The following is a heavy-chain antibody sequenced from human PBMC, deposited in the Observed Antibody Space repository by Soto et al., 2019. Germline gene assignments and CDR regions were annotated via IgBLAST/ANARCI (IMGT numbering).Heavy chain of an antibody. CDR3: ARGGRCSSTRCYPDNWFDP. D-gene: IGHD2-2*01. CDR1: GGTFSSYA. V-gene: IGHV1-69*01. CDR2: IIPIFGTA. J-gene: IGHJ5*02. Sequence: QVQLVQSGAEVKKPGSSVKVSCKASGGTFSSYAISWVRQAPGQGLEWMGGIIPIFGTANYAQKFQGRVTITADESTSTAYMELSSLRSEDTAVYYCARGGRCSSTRCYPDNWFDPWGQGTLVTVSS.